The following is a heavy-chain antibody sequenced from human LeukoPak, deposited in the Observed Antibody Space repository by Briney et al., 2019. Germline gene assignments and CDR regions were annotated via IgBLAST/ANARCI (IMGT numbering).Heavy chain of an antibody. CDR2: ISSSSSYI. J-gene: IGHJ4*02. CDR3: AGLYGSGSYNDY. CDR1: GFTFSSYS. V-gene: IGHV3-21*01. D-gene: IGHD3-10*01. Sequence: GGSLRLSCAASGFTFSSYSMDWVRQAPGKGLEWVSSISSSSSYIYYADSVKGRFTISRDNAKNSLYLQMNSLRAEDTAVYYCAGLYGSGSYNDYWGQGTLVTVSS.